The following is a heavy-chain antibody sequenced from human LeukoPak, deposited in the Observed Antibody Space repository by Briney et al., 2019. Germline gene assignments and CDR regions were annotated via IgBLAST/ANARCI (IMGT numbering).Heavy chain of an antibody. CDR1: GFTVSSNY. Sequence: GGSLRLSCAASGFTVSSNYMSWVRQAPGKGLEWVSAVSGSGGSTYYADSVKGRFTISRDNSKNTLFLQMNSLRAEDTAVYYCARGGYYYDSSDYYPFDYWGQGTLVTVSS. V-gene: IGHV3-23*01. CDR2: VSGSGGST. D-gene: IGHD3-22*01. J-gene: IGHJ4*02. CDR3: ARGGYYYDSSDYYPFDY.